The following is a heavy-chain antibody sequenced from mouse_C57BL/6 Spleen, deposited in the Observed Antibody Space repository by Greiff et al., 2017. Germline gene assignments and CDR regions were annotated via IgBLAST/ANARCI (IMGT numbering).Heavy chain of an antibody. CDR2: IDPSDSYT. CDR3: ARREDYYGSSYVEAY. Sequence: QVQLKQPGAELVRPGTSVKLSCKASGYTFTSYWMHWVKQRPGQGLEWIGVIDPSDSYTNYNQKFKGKATLTVDTSSSTAYMQLSSLTSEDSAVYYCARREDYYGSSYVEAYWGQGTLVTVSA. CDR1: GYTFTSYW. J-gene: IGHJ3*01. V-gene: IGHV1-59*01. D-gene: IGHD1-1*01.